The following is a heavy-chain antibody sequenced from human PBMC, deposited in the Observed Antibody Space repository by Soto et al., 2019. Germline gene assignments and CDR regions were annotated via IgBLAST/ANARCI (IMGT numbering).Heavy chain of an antibody. V-gene: IGHV4-59*01. D-gene: IGHD3-22*01. J-gene: IGHJ5*02. CDR3: ARGRSVYYYDSSGENWFDP. CDR2: IYYSGST. Sequence: SETLSLTCTVSGGSISSYYWSWIRQPPGKGLEWIGYIYYSGSTNYNPSLKSRVTISVDTSKNQFSLKLSSVTAADTAVYYCARGRSVYYYDSSGENWFDPWGQGTLVTVSS. CDR1: GGSISSYY.